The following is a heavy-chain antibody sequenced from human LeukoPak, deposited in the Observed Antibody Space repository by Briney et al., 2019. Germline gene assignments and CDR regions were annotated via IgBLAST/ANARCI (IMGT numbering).Heavy chain of an antibody. CDR3: AKDMISGYSYGHDY. CDR2: ISSSSSYI. D-gene: IGHD5-18*01. CDR1: GFTFSSYS. Sequence: PGGSLRLSCAASGFTFSSYSMNWVRQAPGKGLEWVSSISSSSSYIYYADSVKGRFTISRDNAKNPLYLQMNSLRTEDTALYYCAKDMISGYSYGHDYWGQGTLVTVSS. J-gene: IGHJ4*02. V-gene: IGHV3-21*04.